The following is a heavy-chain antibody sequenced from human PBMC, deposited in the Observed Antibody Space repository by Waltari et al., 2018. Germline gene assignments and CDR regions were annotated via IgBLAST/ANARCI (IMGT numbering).Heavy chain of an antibody. CDR3: TREATRGNYFDY. CDR1: GFTFGDYA. D-gene: IGHD1-26*01. Sequence: EVQLVESGGGLVQPGRSLRLSCTASGFTFGDYAMSWVRQAPGKGLEWVGFIRSKAYGGTTEYAASVKGRFTISRDDSKSIAYLQMNSLKTEDTAVYYCTREATRGNYFDYWGQGTLVTVSS. CDR2: IRSKAYGGTT. V-gene: IGHV3-49*04. J-gene: IGHJ4*02.